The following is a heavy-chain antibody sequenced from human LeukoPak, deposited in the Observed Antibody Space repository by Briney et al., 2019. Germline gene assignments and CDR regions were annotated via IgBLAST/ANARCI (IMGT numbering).Heavy chain of an antibody. Sequence: GGSLRLSCAASGFTFSSYWMHWVRQAPGKGLVWVSRINTDGSSTSYADSVKGRFTISRDNAKNTLYLQMNSLRAEDTAVYYCARDIWFPTTVTTYPLGYWGQGTLVTVSS. CDR3: ARDIWFPTTVTTYPLGY. V-gene: IGHV3-74*01. J-gene: IGHJ4*02. D-gene: IGHD4-11*01. CDR1: GFTFSSYW. CDR2: INTDGSST.